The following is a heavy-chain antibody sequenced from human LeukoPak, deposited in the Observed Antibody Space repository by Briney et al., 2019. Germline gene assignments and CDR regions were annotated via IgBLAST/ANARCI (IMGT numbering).Heavy chain of an antibody. D-gene: IGHD3-16*01. CDR3: ARDLGGVYPYYFDY. V-gene: IGHV3-21*01. J-gene: IGHJ4*02. CDR1: GFTFSSYS. Sequence: GGSLRLSCAASGFTFSSYSMNWVRQAPGKGLEWVSSISSSSSYIYYADSVKGRFTISRDNAKNSLYLQMNSLRAEDTAVYYCARDLGGVYPYYFDYWGQGTLVTVSS. CDR2: ISSSSSYI.